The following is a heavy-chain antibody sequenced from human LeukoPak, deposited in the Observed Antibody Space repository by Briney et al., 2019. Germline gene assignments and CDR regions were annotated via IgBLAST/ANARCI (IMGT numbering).Heavy chain of an antibody. CDR1: GFTFSSYS. D-gene: IGHD3-3*01. Sequence: PGGSLRLSCAASGFTFSSYSMNWVRQAPGKGLEWVSSISSSSSYIYYADSVKGRFTISRDNAKNSLYLQMNSLRAEDTAVYYCARGIDFWSVKYYFDYWGQGTLVTVSS. CDR2: ISSSSSYI. J-gene: IGHJ4*02. CDR3: ARGIDFWSVKYYFDY. V-gene: IGHV3-21*01.